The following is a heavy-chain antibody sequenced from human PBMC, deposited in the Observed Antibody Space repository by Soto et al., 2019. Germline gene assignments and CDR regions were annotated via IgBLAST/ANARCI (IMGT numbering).Heavy chain of an antibody. V-gene: IGHV2-5*02. D-gene: IGHD2-15*01. J-gene: IGHJ4*02. CDR3: AHRVGCIGGSCYSRHRPFDC. CDR2: IYWDGDE. CDR1: GFSLSTSGVG. Sequence: QITLKESGPPLVKPTQTLTLTCTFSGFSLSTSGVGVGWIRQPPGKALEWLALIYWDGDERFRPSMRTRLTVTKDTSKNQVFLTMTNVDPVDTGTYFGAHRVGCIGGSCYSRHRPFDCWGQGILVTVSS.